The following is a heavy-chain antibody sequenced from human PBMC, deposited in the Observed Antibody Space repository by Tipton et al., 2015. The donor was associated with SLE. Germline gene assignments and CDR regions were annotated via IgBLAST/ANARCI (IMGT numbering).Heavy chain of an antibody. CDR3: ARQPPYDQDFDY. J-gene: IGHJ4*02. Sequence: TLSLTCTVSGVSINTFHWSWFRQPPGKGLEWIGYIDYRGSTNYNPSLKSRVILSVDTSNNQFSLRLSSVTAADTAVYYCARQPPYDQDFDYWGQGTLVTVSS. D-gene: IGHD3-22*01. CDR2: IDYRGST. CDR1: GVSINTFH. V-gene: IGHV4-59*08.